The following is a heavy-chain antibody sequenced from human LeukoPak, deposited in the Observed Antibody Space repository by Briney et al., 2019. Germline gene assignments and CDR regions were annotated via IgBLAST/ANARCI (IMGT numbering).Heavy chain of an antibody. CDR3: ARRKAKTPDYFDY. J-gene: IGHJ4*02. CDR2: IYDSGDT. CDR1: GDSISNYY. V-gene: IGHV4-59*08. Sequence: SETLSLTCTVSGDSISNYYWTWIRQPPGKGLEWIGYIYDSGDTNYNPSLKSRVTISLDTSKNQFSLKLTSVTAADTAMYYCARRKAKTPDYFDYWGQGALVTVSS.